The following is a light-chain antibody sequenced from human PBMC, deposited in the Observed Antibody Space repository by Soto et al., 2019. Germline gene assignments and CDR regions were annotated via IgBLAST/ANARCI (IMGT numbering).Light chain of an antibody. V-gene: IGLV2-14*03. CDR1: SSDFGGHNF. J-gene: IGLJ2*01. CDR2: DVS. Sequence: QPVLTQPASVSGSPGQSVSISCTASSSDFGGHNFVSWYQHHPGKAPNLLIYDVSNRPSGVSNRFSGSKSGSTASLIISGLQAEDEADYYCSSYTSTNTVIFGGGTKVTVL. CDR3: SSYTSTNTVI.